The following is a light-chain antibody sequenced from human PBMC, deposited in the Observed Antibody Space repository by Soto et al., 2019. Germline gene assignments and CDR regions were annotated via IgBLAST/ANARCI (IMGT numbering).Light chain of an antibody. CDR1: SSDVGGYNY. Sequence: QSALTQPPSASGSPGQSVTISCTGTSSDVGGYNYVSWYQQHPGKAPKLMIYEVTKRPSGVPDRFSGSNSGNTASLTVSGLQAEDEADYFCCSHAGATTYVFGTGTKVTVL. CDR2: EVT. V-gene: IGLV2-8*01. CDR3: CSHAGATTYV. J-gene: IGLJ1*01.